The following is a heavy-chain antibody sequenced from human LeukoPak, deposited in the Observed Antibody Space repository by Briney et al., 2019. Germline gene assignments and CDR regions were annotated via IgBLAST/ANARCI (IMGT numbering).Heavy chain of an antibody. CDR2: ISISGGGT. Sequence: GGSLRLSRAASGFTFSSSGMSWVRQAPGRGLEWISTISISGGGTYYADSVKGRFTISRDNSRNTLYLDMNSVRAEDTAVYYCVQVLSADTFPFVYWGEGTQVTVSS. V-gene: IGHV3-23*01. CDR1: GFTFSSSG. CDR3: VQVLSADTFPFVY. J-gene: IGHJ4*02. D-gene: IGHD1-1*01.